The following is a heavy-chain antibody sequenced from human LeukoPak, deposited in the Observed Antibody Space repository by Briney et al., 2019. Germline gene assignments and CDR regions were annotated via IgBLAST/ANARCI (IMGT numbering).Heavy chain of an antibody. CDR2: VNQGGTEK. Sequence: GGSLRLSCAASGFTFSSQWMSWVRQAPGKGLEWVANVNQGGTEKYYVDSVKGRFTISRDNAENSLYLQMNSLRAEDTAVYYCARDRRGYSYGSHIFDYWGQGILVTVSS. CDR3: ARDRRGYSYGSHIFDY. D-gene: IGHD5-18*01. J-gene: IGHJ4*02. CDR1: GFTFSSQW. V-gene: IGHV3-7*01.